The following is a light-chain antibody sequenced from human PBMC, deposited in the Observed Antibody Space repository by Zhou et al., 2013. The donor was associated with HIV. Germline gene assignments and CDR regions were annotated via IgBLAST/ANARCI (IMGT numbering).Light chain of an antibody. CDR1: QSVSSSY. Sequence: EIVLTQSPGTLSLSPGERATLSCRASQSVSSSYLAWYQLKPGQAPRLLINAASSRATGIPDRFSGSGSGTDFTLTISRLEPEDFAVYYCQQYSSSSITFGQGTRLEIK. J-gene: IGKJ5*01. CDR2: AAS. CDR3: QQYSSSSIT. V-gene: IGKV3-20*01.